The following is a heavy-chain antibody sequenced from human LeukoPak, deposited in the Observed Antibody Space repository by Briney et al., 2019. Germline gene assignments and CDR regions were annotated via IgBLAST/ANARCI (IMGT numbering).Heavy chain of an antibody. CDR1: GGSFSGYY. J-gene: IGHJ4*02. CDR2: INHSGST. CDR3: ARAPPLLRFLEWSPYYFDY. Sequence: PSETLSLTCAVYGGSFSGYYWSWIRQPPGKGLEWIGEINHSGSTNYNPSLKSRVTISVDTSKNQFSLKLSSVTAADTAVYYCARAPPLLRFLEWSPYYFDYWGQGTLVTVSS. D-gene: IGHD3-3*01. V-gene: IGHV4-34*01.